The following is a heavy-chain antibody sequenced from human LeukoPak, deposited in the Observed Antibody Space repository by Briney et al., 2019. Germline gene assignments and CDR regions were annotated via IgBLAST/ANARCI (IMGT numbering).Heavy chain of an antibody. J-gene: IGHJ4*02. Sequence: SETLSLTCTVSGGSISSYYWSWIRQPPGKGLEWIGYIYYSGSTNYNPSLKSRVTISVDTSKNQFSLKLSSVTAADTAVYYCASQQWLVTSFDYWGQGTLVTVSS. CDR1: GGSISSYY. V-gene: IGHV4-59*01. CDR3: ASQQWLVTSFDY. CDR2: IYYSGST. D-gene: IGHD6-19*01.